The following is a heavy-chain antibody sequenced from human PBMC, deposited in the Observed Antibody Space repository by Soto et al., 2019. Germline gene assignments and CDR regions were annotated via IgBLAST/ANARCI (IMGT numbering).Heavy chain of an antibody. D-gene: IGHD3-10*01. CDR2: ISAYNGNT. V-gene: IGHV1-18*01. CDR3: ARDQESITDRILQY. J-gene: IGHJ4*02. Sequence: ASVKVSCKASGDTFASFGFSWVRQAPGQGLEWLGWISAYNGNTHYAQKVRDRVTLTTDTSTNTAYMELRGLTSDDTAVYYCARDQESITDRILQYWGQGTRVTGS. CDR1: GDTFASFG.